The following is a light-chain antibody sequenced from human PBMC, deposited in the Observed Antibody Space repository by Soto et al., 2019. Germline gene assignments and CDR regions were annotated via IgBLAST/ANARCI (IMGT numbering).Light chain of an antibody. J-gene: IGLJ2*01. V-gene: IGLV2-11*01. CDR2: DVS. Sequence: QSALTHPRSVSGSPGQSVTISCTGTSSDVGGYNYVSWYQQHPGKAPKLMIYDVSKRPSRVPDRFSGSKSGNTASLTISGRQAEDEADYYCCSYAGSYTLVFGGGTKLTVL. CDR1: SSDVGGYNY. CDR3: CSYAGSYTLV.